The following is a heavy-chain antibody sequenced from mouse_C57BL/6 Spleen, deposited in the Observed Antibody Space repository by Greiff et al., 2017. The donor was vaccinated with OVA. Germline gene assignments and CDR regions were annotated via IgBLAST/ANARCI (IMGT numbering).Heavy chain of an antibody. D-gene: IGHD2-1*01. CDR2: IYPRDGST. V-gene: IGHV1-78*01. Sequence: QVQLQQSDAELVKPGASVKISCKVSGYTFTDHTIHWMKQRPEQGLEWIGYIYPRDGSTKYNEKFKGKATLTADKSSSTADMQLNSLTSEDSAVYFCAREGYGNYEGYYFDYWGQGTTLTVSS. J-gene: IGHJ2*01. CDR3: AREGYGNYEGYYFDY. CDR1: GYTFTDHT.